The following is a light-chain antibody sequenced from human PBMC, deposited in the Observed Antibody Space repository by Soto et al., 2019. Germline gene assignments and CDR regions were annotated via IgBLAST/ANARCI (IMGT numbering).Light chain of an antibody. V-gene: IGLV2-14*01. CDR2: GVT. CDR1: VSDIGGYYY. Sequence: QSVLTQPASVSGSPGQSITISCTGTVSDIGGYYYVSWYQHHPGKAPQLLIYGVTNRPSGVSNRFSGSKSGNTASLTISGLQAGDEADYHCSSFSSTSTLYVFGTGTQLTVL. J-gene: IGLJ1*01. CDR3: SSFSSTSTLYV.